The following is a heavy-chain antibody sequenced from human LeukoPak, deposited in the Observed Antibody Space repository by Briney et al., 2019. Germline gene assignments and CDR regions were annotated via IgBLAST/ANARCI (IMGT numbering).Heavy chain of an antibody. CDR3: ARRPYYYASGAFDI. CDR2: INHSGST. D-gene: IGHD3-10*01. Sequence: SETLSLTCAVYGGSFSGYYWSWIRQPPGKGLEWIGEINHSGSTNYNPSLKSRVTISVDTSKNQFSLKLSSVTAADTAVYYCARRPYYYASGAFDIWGQGTIVTVSS. J-gene: IGHJ3*02. CDR1: GGSFSGYY. V-gene: IGHV4-34*01.